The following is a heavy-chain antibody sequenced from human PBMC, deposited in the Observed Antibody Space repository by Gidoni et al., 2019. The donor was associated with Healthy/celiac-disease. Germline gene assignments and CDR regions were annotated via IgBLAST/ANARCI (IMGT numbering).Heavy chain of an antibody. J-gene: IGHJ3*02. D-gene: IGHD3-22*01. CDR3: ARDHYDSSGYPNDDFDI. CDR2: ISSSSSYI. CDR1: GFTSRSYS. V-gene: IGHV3-21*01. Sequence: EVQLLESGGGLVNPGGSLRLSCAASGFTSRSYSMNWVRQAPGKGLEWVSSISSSSSYIYYADSVKGRFTISRDNAKNSLYLQMNSLRAEDTAVYYCARDHYDSSGYPNDDFDIWGQGTMVTVSS.